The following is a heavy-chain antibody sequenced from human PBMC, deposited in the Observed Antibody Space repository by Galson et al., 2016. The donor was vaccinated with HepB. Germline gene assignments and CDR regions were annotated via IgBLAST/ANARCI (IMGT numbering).Heavy chain of an antibody. CDR3: SGVGSYGSGRAYYFDS. V-gene: IGHV4-61*01. J-gene: IGHJ4*02. D-gene: IGHD3-10*01. CDR2: IYYTGST. CDR1: GGSVSSGSYY. Sequence: LSLTCTVSGGSVSSGSYYWSWIWQPPGKGLEWIGYIYYTGSTNYNPSLKSRVTISVDTSKNQFSLKLRSVTAADTAVYYCSGVGSYGSGRAYYFDSWGQGRPVT.